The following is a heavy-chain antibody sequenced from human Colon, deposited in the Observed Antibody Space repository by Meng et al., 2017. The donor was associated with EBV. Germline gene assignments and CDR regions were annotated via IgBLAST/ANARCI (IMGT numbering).Heavy chain of an antibody. V-gene: IGHV4-4*02. CDR3: ARGNAYNAPSFDY. D-gene: IGHD5-24*01. CDR2: IYHGGNT. J-gene: IGHJ4*02. CDR1: GASISSNNW. Sequence: QVQVHGSGPGLVEPSGSRSLPCAASGASISSNNWWSWVRQPPGKGLEWIGEIYHGGNTNYNPSLKSRVTISVDRSNDQFSLSLSSVTAADTAVYYCARGNAYNAPSFDYWGQGTLVTVSS.